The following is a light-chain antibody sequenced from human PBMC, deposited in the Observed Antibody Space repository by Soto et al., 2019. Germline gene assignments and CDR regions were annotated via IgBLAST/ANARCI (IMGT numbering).Light chain of an antibody. Sequence: DIQMAQLPSTLSASIGDRVTITCRASQSISSWLAWYQQKPGKAPKLLIYKASTLESGVPSRFSGSGYGTDFTLTIRSLQPDDFATYYCQQYYTYWTFGQGTKVETK. CDR2: KAS. CDR3: QQYYTYWT. V-gene: IGKV1-5*03. CDR1: QSISSW. J-gene: IGKJ1*01.